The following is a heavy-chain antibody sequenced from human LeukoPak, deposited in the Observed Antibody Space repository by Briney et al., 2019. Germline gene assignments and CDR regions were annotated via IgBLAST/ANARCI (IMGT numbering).Heavy chain of an antibody. V-gene: IGHV1-8*03. D-gene: IGHD3-3*01. CDR2: MNPNSDNT. Sequence: GASVKVSCKASGYTFTSYDINWVRQATGQGLEWMGWMNPNSDNTGYAQEFQGRVTITKNTSISTAYMELSSLRSEDTAVYYCARGRRGDVPTTIYYFDYWGQGSLVTVSS. CDR1: GYTFTSYD. J-gene: IGHJ4*02. CDR3: ARGRRGDVPTTIYYFDY.